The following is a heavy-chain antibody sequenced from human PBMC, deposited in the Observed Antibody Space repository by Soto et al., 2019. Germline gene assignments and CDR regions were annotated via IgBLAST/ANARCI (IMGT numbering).Heavy chain of an antibody. D-gene: IGHD6-13*01. V-gene: IGHV3-15*07. J-gene: IGHJ4*02. CDR3: TKELGSIWYHHQVFDY. Sequence: TWGSRRLSCAASGFSFSNAWMNQVRQAPGKGLEWVGRIKSKTDGGTTDYAAPVKGRFTISRDDSKNTLYLQMNSLKTEDTAVYYGTKELGSIWYHHQVFDYWGQGTLVTVSS. CDR2: IKSKTDGGTT. CDR1: GFSFSNAW.